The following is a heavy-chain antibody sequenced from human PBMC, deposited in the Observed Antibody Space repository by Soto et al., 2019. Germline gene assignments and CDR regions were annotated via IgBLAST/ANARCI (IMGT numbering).Heavy chain of an antibody. J-gene: IGHJ4*02. Sequence: PSETLSLTCSFSGVTISYFFYSWSFIRQSPGKGLEWLGYISHVETTYYNPSFQSRLSLSIDRTRNQFSLSLSSMTAADKAVYYCDRGGGYDYFDFWGKGIKVTVSS. D-gene: IGHD5-18*01. CDR2: ISHVETT. CDR1: GVTISYFFYS. V-gene: IGHV4-30-2*06. CDR3: DRGGGYDYFDF.